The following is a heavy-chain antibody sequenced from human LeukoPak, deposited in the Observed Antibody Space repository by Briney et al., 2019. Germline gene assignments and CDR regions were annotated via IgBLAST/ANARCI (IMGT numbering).Heavy chain of an antibody. CDR3: AKESGGDWGYFEY. D-gene: IGHD2-21*01. Sequence: GGSLRLSCAASGITFGTYAMTWVRQAPGKGLEWVSSIHNSGDKTFYSDSVRGWFTISRDNSKSTVYLQMNSLRADDTALYYCAKESGGDWGYFEYWGQGILVTVSS. CDR1: GITFGTYA. CDR2: IHNSGDKT. J-gene: IGHJ4*02. V-gene: IGHV3-23*01.